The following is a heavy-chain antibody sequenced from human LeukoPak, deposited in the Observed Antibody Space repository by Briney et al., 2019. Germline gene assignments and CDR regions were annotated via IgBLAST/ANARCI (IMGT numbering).Heavy chain of an antibody. CDR1: GYTFTSYG. CDR2: ISAYNGNT. Sequence: ASGKVSCKASGYTFTSYGISWVRQAPGQGLEWMGWISAYNGNTNYAQKFQGRVTMTTDTSTSTAYMELRSLRSDDTAVYYCARGRISMVRGVPSDWYFDLWGRGTLVTVSS. CDR3: ARGRISMVRGVPSDWYFDL. J-gene: IGHJ2*01. V-gene: IGHV1-18*01. D-gene: IGHD3-10*01.